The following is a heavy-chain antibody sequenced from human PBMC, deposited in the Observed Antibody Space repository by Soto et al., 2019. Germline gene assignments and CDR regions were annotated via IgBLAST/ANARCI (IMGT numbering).Heavy chain of an antibody. CDR2: ISTYNGNT. CDR1: GYTFITYG. Sequence: QVQLVQSGAEVKKPGASVKVSCKASGYTFITYGVSWVRQAPGQGLDWLGWISTYNGNTRYAERLQGRVTMTPDTTTNTAYMELRYLRSDDTAVYYCARGPTDYYDNSANYFLDYWGQGTLVTVSS. CDR3: ARGPTDYYDNSANYFLDY. J-gene: IGHJ4*02. D-gene: IGHD3-22*01. V-gene: IGHV1-18*01.